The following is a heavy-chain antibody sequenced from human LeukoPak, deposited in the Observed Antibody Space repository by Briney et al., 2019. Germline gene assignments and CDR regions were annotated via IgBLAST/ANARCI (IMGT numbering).Heavy chain of an antibody. V-gene: IGHV4-4*07. D-gene: IGHD6-13*01. CDR3: ARTPRGYSSSWYFDY. CDR2: IYTSGST. J-gene: IGHJ4*02. CDR1: GGSISSYY. Sequence: PSETLSLTCTVSGGSISSYYWSWIRQPAGKGLEWIGRIYTSGSTNYNPSLKSRVTMSVDTSKNQFSLKLSSVTAADTAVYYCARTPRGYSSSWYFDYWGQETLVTVSS.